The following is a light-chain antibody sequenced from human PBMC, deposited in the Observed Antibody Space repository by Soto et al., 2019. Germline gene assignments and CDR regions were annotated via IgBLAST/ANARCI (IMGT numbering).Light chain of an antibody. CDR2: GAS. Sequence: EILMTQSPDTLSASPGERATLSCRASQGILSNLAWYQQKPGQAPRLLIYGASTRATGIPGRFSSSGSGTEFTLTIGSLQSEDFAVYYCQQYNIWPPMYTFGQGTKLEIK. V-gene: IGKV3-15*01. J-gene: IGKJ2*01. CDR3: QQYNIWPPMYT. CDR1: QGILSN.